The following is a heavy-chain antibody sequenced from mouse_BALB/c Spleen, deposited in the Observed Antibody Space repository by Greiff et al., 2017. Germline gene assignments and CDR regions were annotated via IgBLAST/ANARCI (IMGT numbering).Heavy chain of an antibody. Sequence: EVMLVESGGGLVKPGGSLKLSCAASGFAFSSYDMSWVRQTPEKRLEWVAYISSGGGSTYYPDTVKGRFTISRDNAKNTLYLQMSSLKSEDTAMYYCATSLTGTRENWGQGTLVTVSA. D-gene: IGHD4-1*01. CDR2: ISSGGGST. J-gene: IGHJ3*01. CDR1: GFAFSSYD. V-gene: IGHV5-12-1*01. CDR3: ATSLTGTREN.